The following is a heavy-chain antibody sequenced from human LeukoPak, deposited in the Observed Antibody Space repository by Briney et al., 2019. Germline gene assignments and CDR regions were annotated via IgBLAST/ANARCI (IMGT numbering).Heavy chain of an antibody. Sequence: PGGSLRLSCAASGFSVSSNYMSWVRQAPGKGLELVSVIYGGGSTYYADSVKGRFTISRDNSKNTLYLQVNSLRAEDTAVYYCARDFGVGENYYYGMDVWGQGTTVTVSS. V-gene: IGHV3-66*01. CDR1: GFSVSSNY. CDR3: ARDFGVGENYYYGMDV. J-gene: IGHJ6*02. D-gene: IGHD3-10*01. CDR2: IYGGGST.